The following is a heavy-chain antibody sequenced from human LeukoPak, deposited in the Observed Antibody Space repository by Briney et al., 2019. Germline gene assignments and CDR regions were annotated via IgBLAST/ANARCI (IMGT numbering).Heavy chain of an antibody. CDR3: ARAAYGGYLFDY. V-gene: IGHV3-72*01. CDR2: TRNKANSYTT. CDR1: GFTFSDHY. J-gene: IGHJ4*02. D-gene: IGHD4-17*01. Sequence: GGSLRLSCAASGFTFSDHYMDWVRQAPGKGLEWVGRTRNKANSYTTEYAASVKGRFTISRDDSKNSLYLQMNSLKTEDTAVYYCARAAYGGYLFDYWGQGTLVTVSP.